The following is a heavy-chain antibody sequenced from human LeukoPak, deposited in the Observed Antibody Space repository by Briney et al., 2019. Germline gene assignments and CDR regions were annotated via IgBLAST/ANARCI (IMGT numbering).Heavy chain of an antibody. CDR3: ARDLLYYDSSGYYYVKGMDV. CDR2: ISSSSSYI. Sequence: PGGSLRLSCAASGFTFSSYSMNWVRQAPGKGLEWVSSISSSSSYIYYADSVRGRFTISRDNAKNSLHLQMSSLRAEDTAVYYCARDLLYYDSSGYYYVKGMDVWGQGTTVTVSS. J-gene: IGHJ6*02. CDR1: GFTFSSYS. D-gene: IGHD3-22*01. V-gene: IGHV3-21*01.